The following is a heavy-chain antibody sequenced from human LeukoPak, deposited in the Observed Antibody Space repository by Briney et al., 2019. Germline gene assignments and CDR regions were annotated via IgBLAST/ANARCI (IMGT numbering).Heavy chain of an antibody. CDR3: AKTGPYYFDY. CDR1: GFTFSTSA. J-gene: IGHJ4*02. CDR2: ITPGGVTT. V-gene: IGHV3-23*01. Sequence: GGSLRLSCAASGFTFSTSAMSWVRQVPGKGLEWVSAITPGGVTTYYADSVKGRFTISRDNSQNALYLQMNSLRAEDTAVYYCAKTGPYYFDYWGQGTLVTVSS.